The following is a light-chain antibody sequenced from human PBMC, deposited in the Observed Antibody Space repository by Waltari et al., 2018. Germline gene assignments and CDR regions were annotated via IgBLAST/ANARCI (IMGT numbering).Light chain of an antibody. Sequence: VISMTQSSSFLSASTGDRVTISCRLSQDIGSSLAWYQQKPGKAPDLLIFAASTLKSGVPSRFSGSGSGTDFTLTISRMQSEDCATYYCQQYLTFPYTFGQGTKLEI. CDR3: QQYLTFPYT. V-gene: IGKV1D-8*01. J-gene: IGKJ2*01. CDR1: QDIGSS. CDR2: AAS.